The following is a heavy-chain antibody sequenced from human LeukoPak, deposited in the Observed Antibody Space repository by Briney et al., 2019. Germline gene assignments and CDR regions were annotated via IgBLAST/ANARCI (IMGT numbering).Heavy chain of an antibody. CDR3: ARNTLFAFDI. Sequence: PGGSLRLSCAASGFTFSSYAMSWVRQAPGKGLEWVSAISGSGGSTYYADSVKGRFTISRDNSKNTLYLQVNSLRAEDTAMYYCARNTLFAFDIWGQGTMVTVSS. V-gene: IGHV3-23*01. J-gene: IGHJ3*02. CDR1: GFTFSSYA. CDR2: ISGSGGST.